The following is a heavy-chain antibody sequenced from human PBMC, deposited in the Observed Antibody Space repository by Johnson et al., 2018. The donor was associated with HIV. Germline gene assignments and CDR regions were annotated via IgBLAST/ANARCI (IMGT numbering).Heavy chain of an antibody. D-gene: IGHD3-22*01. CDR1: GFTFSDYY. Sequence: QVLLVESGGGLVKPGGSLRLSCAASGFTFSDYYMSWIRQAPGKGLEWVAVISYDGSNKYYADSVKGRFTISRDNSKNTLYLQMNSLRAEDTAVYYCARERNMIVVDDDAFDIWGQGTMVTVSS. J-gene: IGHJ3*02. V-gene: IGHV3-30-3*01. CDR3: ARERNMIVVDDDAFDI. CDR2: ISYDGSNK.